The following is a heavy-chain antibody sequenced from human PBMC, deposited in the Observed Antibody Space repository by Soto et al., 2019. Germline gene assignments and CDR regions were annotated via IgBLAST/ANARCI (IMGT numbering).Heavy chain of an antibody. CDR2: IDPSDSYT. CDR3: ARHDYGDSDPLSRYYGMDV. D-gene: IGHD4-17*01. V-gene: IGHV5-10-1*01. Sequence: PGESLKISCKGSGYSFTSYWISWVRQMPGKGLEWMGRIDPSDSYTNYSPSFQGHVTISADKSISTAYLQWSSLKASDTAMYYCARHDYGDSDPLSRYYGMDVWGQGITVTVSS. CDR1: GYSFTSYW. J-gene: IGHJ6*02.